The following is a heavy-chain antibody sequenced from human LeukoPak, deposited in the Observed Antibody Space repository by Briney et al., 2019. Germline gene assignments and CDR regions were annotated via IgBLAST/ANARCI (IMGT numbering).Heavy chain of an antibody. CDR3: ARAGFGSYPRVFDY. J-gene: IGHJ4*02. CDR1: GYTFTGYY. Sequence: ASVKVSCKASGYTFTGYYMHWVRPAPGQGLEWMGWINPNSGGTNYAQKFQGRVTMTRDTSISTAYMELSRLRSDDTAVYYCARAGFGSYPRVFDYWGQGTLVTVSS. CDR2: INPNSGGT. V-gene: IGHV1-2*02. D-gene: IGHD1-26*01.